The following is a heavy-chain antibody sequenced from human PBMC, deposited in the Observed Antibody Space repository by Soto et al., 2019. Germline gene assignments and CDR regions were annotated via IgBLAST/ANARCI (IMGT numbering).Heavy chain of an antibody. J-gene: IGHJ6*01. V-gene: IGHV1-69*12. D-gene: IGHD4-4*01. CDR2: IMPIFRTA. Sequence: QVQVVQSGAEVKKPGSSVKVSCKTSGGTFSTSAISWVRQAPGQGLEWMGGIMPIFRTADYAQKFQGRVTVTADESMTTGCLRLSSLRSGDTPVHYCARDKDRAQLGGSHVYRKDGWGQGTTVTVTS. CDR1: GGTFSTSA. CDR3: ARDKDRAQLGGSHVYRKDG.